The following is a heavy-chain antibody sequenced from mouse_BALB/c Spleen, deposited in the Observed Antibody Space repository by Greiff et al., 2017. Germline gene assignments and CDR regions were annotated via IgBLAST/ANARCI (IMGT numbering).Heavy chain of an antibody. CDR2: IYPYNGGT. Sequence: VQLKQSGPELVKPGASVKISCKASGYTFTDYNMHWVKQSHGKSLEWIGYIYPYNGGTGYNQKFKSKATLTVDNSSSTAYMELRSLTSEDSAVYYCARGGGYPYFDYWGQGTTLTVSS. D-gene: IGHD2-2*01. V-gene: IGHV1S29*02. CDR3: ARGGGYPYFDY. J-gene: IGHJ2*01. CDR1: GYTFTDYN.